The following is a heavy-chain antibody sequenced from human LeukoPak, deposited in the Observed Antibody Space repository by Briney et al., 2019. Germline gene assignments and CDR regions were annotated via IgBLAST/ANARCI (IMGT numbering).Heavy chain of an antibody. CDR3: ARGPYDRYTAMPYYFDY. Sequence: GASVKVSCKASRYTLTGYYMHWVRQAPGQGLEWMGWINPNSGGTNYAQKFQGRVTMTRDTSISTAYMGLSRLRSDDTAVYYCARGPYDRYTAMPYYFDYWGQGTLVTVSS. CDR1: RYTLTGYY. V-gene: IGHV1-2*02. J-gene: IGHJ4*02. D-gene: IGHD2-2*01. CDR2: INPNSGGT.